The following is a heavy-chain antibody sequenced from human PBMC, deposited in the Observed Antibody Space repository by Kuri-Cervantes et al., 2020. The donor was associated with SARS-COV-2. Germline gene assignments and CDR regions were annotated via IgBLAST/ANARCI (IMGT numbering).Heavy chain of an antibody. CDR3: ARLDSGSYSNY. V-gene: IGHV4-34*01. D-gene: IGHD1-26*01. CDR1: GGSFSGYY. CDR2: INHSGST. Sequence: SETLSLTCAVYGGSFSGYYWSWIRQPPGKGLEWIGEINHSGSTNYNPSLKSRVTVSVDTSKNQFSLKLSSVTAADTAVYYCARLDSGSYSNYWGQGTLVTVSS. J-gene: IGHJ4*02.